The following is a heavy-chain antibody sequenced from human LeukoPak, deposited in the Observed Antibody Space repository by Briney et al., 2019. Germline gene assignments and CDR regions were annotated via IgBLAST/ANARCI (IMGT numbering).Heavy chain of an antibody. Sequence: GGSLRLSCSASGFTFSGSTIHWVRDAPGQGLEFVSAITSNGGSAYYADSVKGRFAISRDNSKNTVYLQMSSLRAEDTAVYYCVIVRGYFDSSGSDYWGQGTLVTVSS. D-gene: IGHD3-9*01. V-gene: IGHV3-64D*06. CDR3: VIVRGYFDSSGSDY. J-gene: IGHJ4*02. CDR2: ITSNGGSA. CDR1: GFTFSGST.